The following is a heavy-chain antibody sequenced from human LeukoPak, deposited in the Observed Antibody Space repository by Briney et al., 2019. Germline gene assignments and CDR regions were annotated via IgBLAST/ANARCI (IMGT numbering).Heavy chain of an antibody. Sequence: GESLKISCAASGFSVSSNYMSWVRQAPGKGLDWVSVLYTGGSTYYADSVKGRFTISRDNSKNTVYLQMNSLRAEDTAVYYCARVSSVYSSGFYYDFDYWGQGTLVTVSS. CDR3: ARVSSVYSSGFYYDFDY. CDR2: LYTGGST. CDR1: GFSVSSNY. J-gene: IGHJ4*02. V-gene: IGHV3-53*01. D-gene: IGHD3-22*01.